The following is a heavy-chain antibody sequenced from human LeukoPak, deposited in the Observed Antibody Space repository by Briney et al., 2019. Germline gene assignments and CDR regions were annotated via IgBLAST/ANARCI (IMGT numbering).Heavy chain of an antibody. D-gene: IGHD3-22*01. J-gene: IGHJ6*03. V-gene: IGHV3-21*01. CDR1: GFTFSSYW. Sequence: GGSLRLSCAASGFTFSSYWMHWVRQAPGKGLEWVSSISSSSSYIYYADSVKGRFTISRDNAKNSLYLQMNSLRAEDTAVYYCARAPPYDSSGYYYPRGYYYMDVWGKGTTVTVSS. CDR2: ISSSSSYI. CDR3: ARAPPYDSSGYYYPRGYYYMDV.